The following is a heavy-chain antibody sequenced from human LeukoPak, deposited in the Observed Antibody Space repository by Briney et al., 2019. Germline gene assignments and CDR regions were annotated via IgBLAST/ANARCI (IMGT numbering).Heavy chain of an antibody. CDR2: ISTGSSTI. J-gene: IGHJ2*01. CDR1: GFTFSTYS. V-gene: IGHV3-48*01. Sequence: GGSLRLSCAASGFTFSTYSMNWVRQAPGKGLEWVSFISTGSSTIYYADSVKGRFTISRDNAKNSLYLQMNSLIVDDTAVYYCARDPNSGYDMVWYLDLWGRGTLVTVSS. CDR3: ARDPNSGYDMVWYLDL. D-gene: IGHD5-12*01.